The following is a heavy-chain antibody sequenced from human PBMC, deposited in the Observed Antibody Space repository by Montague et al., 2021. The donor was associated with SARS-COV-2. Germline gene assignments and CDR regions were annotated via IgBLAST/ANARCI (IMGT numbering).Heavy chain of an antibody. D-gene: IGHD2-15*01. CDR2: INSDGSTT. Sequence: SLRLSCAASGFTFSTYWMHWVRQAPGKGLVWVSRINSDGSTTNYADSVKGRFTISRDNAKNTVHLQMNSLRAEDTAVYYCGRDQCGGDTCYNNPVSHWGQGILVTVSS. CDR3: GRDQCGGDTCYNNPVSH. V-gene: IGHV3-74*01. CDR1: GFTFSTYW. J-gene: IGHJ4*02.